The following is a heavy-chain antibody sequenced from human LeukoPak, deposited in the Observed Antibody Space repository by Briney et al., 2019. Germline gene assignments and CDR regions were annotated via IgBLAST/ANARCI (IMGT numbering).Heavy chain of an antibody. V-gene: IGHV4-59*08. J-gene: IGHJ4*02. D-gene: IGHD6-13*01. CDR1: GGSISSYY. Sequence: PSETLSLTCTVSGGSISSYYWSWLRQPPGKGLEWIGYIYYSGSTNYNPSLKSRVTISVDTSKNQFSLKLSSVTAADTAVYYCARGLTYSSSWYDYWGQGTLVTVSS. CDR2: IYYSGST. CDR3: ARGLTYSSSWYDY.